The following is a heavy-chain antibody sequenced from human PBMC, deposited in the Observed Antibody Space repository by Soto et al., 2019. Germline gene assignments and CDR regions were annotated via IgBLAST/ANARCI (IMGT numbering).Heavy chain of an antibody. Sequence: QVQLVESGGGVVQPGRSLRLSCAASGFTFSSYAMHWVRQAPGKGLEWVAVISYDGSNKYYADSVKGRFTISRDNSKNTLYLQMNSLRAEDTAVYYCARESPKIVVVTPYGMDVWGQGTTVTVSS. D-gene: IGHD3-22*01. CDR2: ISYDGSNK. CDR1: GFTFSSYA. V-gene: IGHV3-30-3*01. CDR3: ARESPKIVVVTPYGMDV. J-gene: IGHJ6*02.